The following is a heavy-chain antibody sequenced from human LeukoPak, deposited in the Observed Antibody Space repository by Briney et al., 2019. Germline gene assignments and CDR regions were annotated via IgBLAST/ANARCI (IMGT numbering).Heavy chain of an antibody. V-gene: IGHV3-9*01. CDR1: GFTFEDYA. D-gene: IGHD3-22*01. CDR3: AKGAYYYDSSGYYFGY. Sequence: GGSLRLSCAASGFTFEDYAMHWVRQAPGKGLEWVSGISWNSGSIGYADSVKGRFTISRDNAKNSLYLQMNSLRAEDTALYYCAKGAYYYDSSGYYFGYWGQGTLVTVSS. CDR2: ISWNSGSI. J-gene: IGHJ4*02.